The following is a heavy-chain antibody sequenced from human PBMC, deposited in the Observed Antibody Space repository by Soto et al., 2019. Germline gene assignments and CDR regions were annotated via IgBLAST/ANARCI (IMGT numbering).Heavy chain of an antibody. V-gene: IGHV3-30*18. D-gene: IGHD6-13*01. CDR3: AKGGSSSWYGMDV. CDR1: GFTFSSYG. J-gene: IGHJ6*02. CDR2: ISYDGSNK. Sequence: QVQLVESGGGVVQPGRSLRLSCADSGFTFSSYGMHWVRQAPGKGLEWVAVISYDGSNKYYADSVEGRVTISRDNSKNTLYLQMNSLRAEETAVYYCAKGGSSSWYGMDVWGQGTTVAVSS.